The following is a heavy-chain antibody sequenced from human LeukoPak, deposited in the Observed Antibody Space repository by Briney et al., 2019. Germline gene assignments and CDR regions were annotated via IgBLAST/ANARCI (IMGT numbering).Heavy chain of an antibody. J-gene: IGHJ4*02. CDR1: GGSISSYY. CDR2: ISYSGGT. CDR3: ARRTTGTGPFDY. V-gene: IGHV4-59*08. D-gene: IGHD1-1*01. Sequence: SETLSLTCTVSGGSISSYYWSWVRQPPGKGLEWVGYISYSGGTTYNPSLKRRVTISIDTSKNQFSLKLSSVTAADTAVYYCARRTTGTGPFDYWGQGTLVTVSS.